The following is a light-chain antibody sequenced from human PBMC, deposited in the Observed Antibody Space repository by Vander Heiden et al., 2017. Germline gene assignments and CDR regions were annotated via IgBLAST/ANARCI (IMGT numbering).Light chain of an antibody. CDR2: KAS. CDR3: QHYQRIPWT. V-gene: IGKV1-5*03. CDR1: QSVNTW. J-gene: IGKJ1*01. Sequence: DIQMTQSPSNLSAYVGDRVTITCRASQSVNTWLAWFQQKPVKAPKVLLYKASTLESGVPSRFSGSGSGTEFTLTISGLQPDDFATYYCQHYQRIPWTFGQGTRVEIK.